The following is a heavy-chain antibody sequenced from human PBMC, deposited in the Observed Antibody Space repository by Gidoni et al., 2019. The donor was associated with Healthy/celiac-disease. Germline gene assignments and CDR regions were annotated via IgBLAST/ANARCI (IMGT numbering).Heavy chain of an antibody. V-gene: IGHV3-48*01. J-gene: IGHJ4*02. CDR3: ARVAAAAGCLDY. Sequence: EVQLVESGGGLVQPGGSLRLSCAASGFTFSSYSMNWVRQAPGKGLESVSYISISSSTIYYAGSVTGRFTISRDNAKNSLYLQMNSLRVEDTAVYYCARVAAAAGCLDYWGQGTLVTVSS. CDR1: GFTFSSYS. CDR2: ISISSSTI. D-gene: IGHD6-13*01.